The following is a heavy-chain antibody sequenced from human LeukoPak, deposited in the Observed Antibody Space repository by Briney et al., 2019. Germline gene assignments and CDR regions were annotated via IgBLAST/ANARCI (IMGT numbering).Heavy chain of an antibody. D-gene: IGHD5-12*01. Sequence: GASVKVSCKASGGTFSSYAISWVRQAPGQGLEWMGGIIPIFGTANYAQKFQGRVTITADESTSTACMELSSLRSEDTAVYYCARDQGSRGYGLAFDIWGQGTMVTVSS. V-gene: IGHV1-69*13. J-gene: IGHJ3*02. CDR1: GGTFSSYA. CDR2: IIPIFGTA. CDR3: ARDQGSRGYGLAFDI.